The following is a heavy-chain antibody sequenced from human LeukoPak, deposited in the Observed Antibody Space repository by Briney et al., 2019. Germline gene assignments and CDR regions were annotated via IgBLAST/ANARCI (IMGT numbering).Heavy chain of an antibody. J-gene: IGHJ4*02. Sequence: SETLSLTCTVSGGSISSSSYYWGWIRQPPGKGLEWIGSIYYSGSTYYNPSLKSRVTISVDTSKNQFSLKLSSVTAADTAVDYCARHLAGYCSGGSCLFYFDYWGQGTLVTVSS. CDR3: ARHLAGYCSGGSCLFYFDY. CDR1: GGSISSSSYY. CDR2: IYYSGST. V-gene: IGHV4-39*01. D-gene: IGHD2-15*01.